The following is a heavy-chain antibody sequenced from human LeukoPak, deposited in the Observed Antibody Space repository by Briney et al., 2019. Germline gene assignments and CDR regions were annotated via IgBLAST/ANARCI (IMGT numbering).Heavy chain of an antibody. J-gene: IGHJ4*02. CDR2: MNPNSGNT. D-gene: IGHD2-21*02. V-gene: IGHV1-8*01. CDR1: GYMFTSYD. Sequence: APVKVSCKASGYMFTSYDINWVRQATGQGLEWMGWMNPNSGNTGFGQKFQGRVTMTRDTSISTAYMELSSLRSEDTAVYYCARVFCSGGDCYRYFDYWGQGTLVTVSS. CDR3: ARVFCSGGDCYRYFDY.